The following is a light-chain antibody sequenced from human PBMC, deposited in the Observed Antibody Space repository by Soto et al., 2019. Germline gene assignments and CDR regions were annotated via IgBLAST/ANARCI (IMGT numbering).Light chain of an antibody. Sequence: EIVLTQSPGSLSLSPGERATLSCRASQSVDSSFFAWYQKKPGQAPRLLIYGASKRATGIPDRFSSSGSGTDFTLTISRLEPEDVAVYYCQQYVSSVTFGQGTKVEIK. CDR3: QQYVSSVT. V-gene: IGKV3-20*01. J-gene: IGKJ1*01. CDR2: GAS. CDR1: QSVDSSF.